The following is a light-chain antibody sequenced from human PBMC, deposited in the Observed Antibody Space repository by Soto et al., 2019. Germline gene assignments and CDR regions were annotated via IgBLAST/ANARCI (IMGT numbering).Light chain of an antibody. V-gene: IGLV2-11*01. CDR2: DVT. CDR3: CSCAGDYTIYV. CDR1: SSDVGGYNC. Sequence: QSSLTQPRSVSGSPGQSVTISCTGTSSDVGGYNCVSWYQQHPGKAPKLMIYDVTKRPSGVPDRFSGSKSGDTASLTISGLQADDEADYYCCSCAGDYTIYVVGTGTKVTVL. J-gene: IGLJ1*01.